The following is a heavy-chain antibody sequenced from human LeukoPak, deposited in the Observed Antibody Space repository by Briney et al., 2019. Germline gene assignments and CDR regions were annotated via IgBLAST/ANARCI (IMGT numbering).Heavy chain of an antibody. D-gene: IGHD6-13*01. CDR1: GGTFSSYA. CDR3: ARVIETAAGSSFDY. J-gene: IGHJ4*02. Sequence: SVKVSCKASGGTFSSYAISWVQQAPGQGLEWMGGIIPIFGTANYAQKFQGRVTITADESTSTAYMELSSLRSEDTAVYYCARVIETAAGSSFDYWGQGTLVTVSS. CDR2: IIPIFGTA. V-gene: IGHV1-69*13.